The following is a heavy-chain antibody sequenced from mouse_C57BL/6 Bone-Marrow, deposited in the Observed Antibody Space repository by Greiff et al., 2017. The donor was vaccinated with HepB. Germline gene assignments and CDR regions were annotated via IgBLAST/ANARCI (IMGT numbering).Heavy chain of an antibody. CDR3: ARERGDFLNYFDD. CDR1: GYTFTSYE. Sequence: QVQLKESGPELVKPGASVKLSCKASGYTFTSYEINWVKQRPGQGLAWIGWIYPRDGSTKYNEKFKGKATLTVDKSSSTAYMELHSLTSEDSAVYFCARERGDFLNYFDDWGQGTTLTVSS. J-gene: IGHJ2*01. CDR2: IYPRDGST. V-gene: IGHV1-85*01.